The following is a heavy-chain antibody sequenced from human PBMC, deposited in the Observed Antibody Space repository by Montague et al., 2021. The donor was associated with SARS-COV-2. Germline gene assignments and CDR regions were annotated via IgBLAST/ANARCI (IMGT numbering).Heavy chain of an antibody. V-gene: IGHV6-1*01. D-gene: IGHD1-1*01. CDR2: TYYRSKWYN. Sequence: CAISGDSVSSNSATWNWVRQSPSRRLEWLGRTYYRSKWYNDYAVSVTGRVTINPDTSKNQFSLQLNSVTPEDTAIYYCTSGREGNYNVMDVWGQGTTVTVSS. CDR1: GDSVSSNSAT. J-gene: IGHJ6*02. CDR3: TSGREGNYNVMDV.